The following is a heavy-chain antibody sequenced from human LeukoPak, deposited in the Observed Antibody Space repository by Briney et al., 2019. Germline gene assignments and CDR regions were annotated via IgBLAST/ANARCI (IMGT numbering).Heavy chain of an antibody. CDR1: GDSVSSNSAA. Sequence: SQTLSLTCAISGDSVSSNSAAWNWIRQSPSRGLEWLGRTYYRSKWYNDYAVSVKSRITINPDTSKNQFSLQLNSVTPEDTAVYYCARAPDYYDFWSGYYYPPNYYYYYMDVWGKGTTVTVSS. CDR3: ARAPDYYDFWSGYYYPPNYYYYYMDV. CDR2: TYYRSKWYN. J-gene: IGHJ6*03. V-gene: IGHV6-1*01. D-gene: IGHD3-3*01.